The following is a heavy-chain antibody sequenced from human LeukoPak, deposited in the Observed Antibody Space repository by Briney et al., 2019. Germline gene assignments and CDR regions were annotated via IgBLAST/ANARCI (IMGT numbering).Heavy chain of an antibody. CDR3: ARNENSGWGYFDY. Sequence: GGSLRLSCAASGFTFSDHAMSWVRQAPGKGLEWVSVIGGSNGITFYVGSVKGRFTISRDNSKDTLYLQMNSLRAEDTAVYYCARNENSGWGYFDYWGQGTLVTVSS. CDR1: GFTFSDHA. J-gene: IGHJ4*02. CDR2: IGGSNGIT. D-gene: IGHD5-12*01. V-gene: IGHV3-23*01.